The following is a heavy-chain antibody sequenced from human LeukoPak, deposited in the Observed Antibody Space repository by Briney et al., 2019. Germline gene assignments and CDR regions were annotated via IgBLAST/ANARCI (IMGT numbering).Heavy chain of an antibody. CDR2: ITGSGGTT. D-gene: IGHD6-19*01. J-gene: IGHJ4*02. V-gene: IGHV3-23*01. Sequence: PGGPLRLSCAASGFTFSSYAMSWVRQAPGKGLEWVSAITGSGGTTYYADSTKGRFTISRDNSKNTLYLQMNSLRAEDTAVYYCAKGAGIVVPGTILHWGQGILVSVSS. CDR3: AKGAGIVVPGTILH. CDR1: GFTFSSYA.